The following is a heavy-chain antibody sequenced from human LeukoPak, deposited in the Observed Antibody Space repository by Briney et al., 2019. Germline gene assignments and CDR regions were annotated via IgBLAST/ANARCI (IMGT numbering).Heavy chain of an antibody. V-gene: IGHV4-39*01. J-gene: IGHJ4*02. CDR3: ASVRSTSFLIDY. CDR2: IYYSGST. CDR1: GGSISSSSYY. Sequence: ASETLSLTCTVSGGSISSSSYYWGWIRQPPGKGLEWIGSIYYSGSTYYNPSLKSRVTISVDTSKNQFSLKLSSVTATDTAVYYCASVRSTSFLIDYWGQGTLVTVSS. D-gene: IGHD2-2*01.